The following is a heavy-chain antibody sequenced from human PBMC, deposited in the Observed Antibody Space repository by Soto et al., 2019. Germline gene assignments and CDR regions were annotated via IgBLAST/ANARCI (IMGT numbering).Heavy chain of an antibody. J-gene: IGHJ5*02. Sequence: EVQVLESGGGLVQPGGSLRLSCTASGFTFTTYSMSWVRQAPGKGLEWVSGISGSGARTYYADSVKGRFTISRDNSGNTGHLQMSSLRAEDTATDYCAKGARAARAGTWFNPWGQGTLVTVSS. CDR1: GFTFTTYS. CDR2: ISGSGART. V-gene: IGHV3-23*01. CDR3: AKGARAARAGTWFNP. D-gene: IGHD6-6*01.